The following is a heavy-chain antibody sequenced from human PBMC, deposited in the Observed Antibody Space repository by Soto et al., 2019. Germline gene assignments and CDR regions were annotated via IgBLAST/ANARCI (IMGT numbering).Heavy chain of an antibody. Sequence: ASVKGSWKVSGYTITELPIHWVRQAPGKGLEWMGGFDPEDGETIYAQKFQGRVTMTEDTSTDTAYMELSSLRSEDTAVYYCATALTFGIAAAGIIRSFDPWGQGTLVSVSS. CDR3: ATALTFGIAAAGIIRSFDP. V-gene: IGHV1-24*01. J-gene: IGHJ5*02. CDR2: FDPEDGET. D-gene: IGHD6-13*01. CDR1: GYTITELP.